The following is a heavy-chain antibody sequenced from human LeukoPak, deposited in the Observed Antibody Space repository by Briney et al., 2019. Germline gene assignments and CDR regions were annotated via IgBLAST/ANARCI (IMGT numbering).Heavy chain of an antibody. J-gene: IGHJ6*03. CDR3: ARDQGAKYYDFWSGYSYYYYYMDV. CDR2: ISYDGSNK. D-gene: IGHD3-3*01. Sequence: GGSLRLSCAASGFTFSSYGMHWVRQAPGKGLEWVAVISYDGSNKYYADSVKGRFTISRDNSKNTLYLQMNSLRAEDTAVYYCARDQGAKYYDFWSGYSYYYYYMDVWGKGTTVTVSS. V-gene: IGHV3-30*03. CDR1: GFTFSSYG.